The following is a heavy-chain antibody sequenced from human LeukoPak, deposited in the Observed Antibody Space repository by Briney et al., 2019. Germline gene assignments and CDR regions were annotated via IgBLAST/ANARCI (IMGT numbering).Heavy chain of an antibody. Sequence: GRSLRLSCAASGFTFSSYAMHWVRQAPDKGLEWVAVISYDGSNKYYADSVKGRFTISRDNSKNTLYLQMNSLRAEDTAVYYCARRPYYFDYWGQGTLVTVSS. J-gene: IGHJ4*02. CDR3: ARRPYYFDY. CDR1: GFTFSSYA. V-gene: IGHV3-30-3*01. CDR2: ISYDGSNK.